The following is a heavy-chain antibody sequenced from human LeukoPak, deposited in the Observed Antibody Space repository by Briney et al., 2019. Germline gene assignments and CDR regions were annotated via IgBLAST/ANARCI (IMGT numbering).Heavy chain of an antibody. V-gene: IGHV3-7*01. D-gene: IGHD2-15*01. Sequence: GGSLRLACAASGFTFTSHSMTWVGQAPGKGLEWVANIKQDGSDKYYVDSVKGRFTISRDNTNNSLYLQMNSLRAEDTAVYYCARDVTPFIWGQGTLVTVSS. J-gene: IGHJ4*02. CDR1: GFTFTSHS. CDR2: IKQDGSDK. CDR3: ARDVTPFI.